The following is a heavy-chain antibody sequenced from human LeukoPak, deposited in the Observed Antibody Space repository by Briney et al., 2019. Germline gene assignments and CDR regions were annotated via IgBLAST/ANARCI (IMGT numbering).Heavy chain of an antibody. J-gene: IGHJ5*02. CDR1: GFTFSSYS. CDR3: AKDRTMVRGVFWFDP. V-gene: IGHV3-23*01. Sequence: GGSLRLSCAASGFTFSSYSMSWVRQAPGKGLEWVSAISGSGGSTYYADSVKGRFTISRDNSKNTLYLQMNSLRAEDTAVYYCAKDRTMVRGVFWFDPWGQGTLVTVSS. CDR2: ISGSGGST. D-gene: IGHD3-10*01.